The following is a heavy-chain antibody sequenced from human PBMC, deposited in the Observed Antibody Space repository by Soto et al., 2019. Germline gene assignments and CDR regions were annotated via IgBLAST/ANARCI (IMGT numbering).Heavy chain of an antibody. CDR3: AKGVAQGTGWNTLGY. CDR1: GFSFSTYA. V-gene: IGHV3-23*01. CDR2: ISHNGGTT. D-gene: IGHD6-19*01. J-gene: IGHJ4*02. Sequence: EVQLLESGGGLVQLGGSLRVSCASSGFSFSTYAMSWVRQPPGKGLEWVSVISHNGGTTYYADSVKGRFTISRDNSKNTLYLQMSSLRAEDTAIYYCAKGVAQGTGWNTLGYWGQGTLVTVSS.